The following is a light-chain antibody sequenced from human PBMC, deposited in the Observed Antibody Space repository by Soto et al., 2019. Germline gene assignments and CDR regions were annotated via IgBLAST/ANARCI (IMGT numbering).Light chain of an antibody. CDR3: SSYTSSSTLNYF. CDR1: SSDVGGYNY. CDR2: DVS. Sequence: QSVLTQPASVSGSPGQSITISCTGTSSDVGGYNYVSWYQQHPGKAPKLMIYDVSNRPSGVSNRFSGSKSGNTASLIISGLQAEDEADYYCSSYTSSSTLNYFFGTGTKVTVL. V-gene: IGLV2-14*01. J-gene: IGLJ1*01.